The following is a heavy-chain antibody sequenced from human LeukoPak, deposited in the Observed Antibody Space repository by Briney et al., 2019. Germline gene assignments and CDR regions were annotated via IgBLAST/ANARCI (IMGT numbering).Heavy chain of an antibody. CDR2: INGDGRST. V-gene: IGHV3-74*01. J-gene: IGHJ4*02. CDR1: GFTFSNYW. Sequence: GGSLRLSCAASGFTFSNYWMHWVRQAPGKGLVWVSRINGDGRSTTYADSVRGRFIISRDNAKNMLYLQVNSLRAEDTALYYCARDIAVSGNYFDYWGQGTLVTVSS. CDR3: ARDIAVSGNYFDY. D-gene: IGHD6-19*01.